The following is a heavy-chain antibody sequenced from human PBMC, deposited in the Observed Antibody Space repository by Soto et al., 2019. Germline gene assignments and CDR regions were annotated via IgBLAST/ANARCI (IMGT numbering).Heavy chain of an antibody. Sequence: GGSLRLSCAASGFTFSSYAMSWVRQAPGKGLEWVSAISGSGGSTYYADSVKGRFTISRDNVQNSLYLQMNSLRAEDTAVYYCARDQPGYSYGYGLGYWGQGTLVTVSS. J-gene: IGHJ4*02. CDR2: ISGSGGST. CDR1: GFTFSSYA. V-gene: IGHV3-23*01. D-gene: IGHD5-18*01. CDR3: ARDQPGYSYGYGLGY.